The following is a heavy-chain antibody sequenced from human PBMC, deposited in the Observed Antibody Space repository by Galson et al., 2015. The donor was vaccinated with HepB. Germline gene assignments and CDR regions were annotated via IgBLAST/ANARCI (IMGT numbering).Heavy chain of an antibody. V-gene: IGHV3-48*01. CDR1: GFTLSRYS. Sequence: SLRLSCAVSGFTLSRYSMNWVRQAPGKGLEWVSYISSSGNSIYYADSVKGRFTISRDNAMNSLYLQMDGLRAEDTAVYSCARDLFDSGSFRKVGIDYWGQGTLVTVSS. D-gene: IGHD3-10*01. CDR3: ARDLFDSGSFRKVGIDY. CDR2: ISSSGNSI. J-gene: IGHJ4*02.